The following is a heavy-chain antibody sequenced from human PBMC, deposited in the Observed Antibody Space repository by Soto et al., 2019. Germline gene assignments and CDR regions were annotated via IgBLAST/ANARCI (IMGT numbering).Heavy chain of an antibody. CDR1: GGSISSSSYY. Sequence: PSETLSLTCTVSGGSISSSSYYWGWIRQPPGKGLEWIGSIYYSGSTYYNPSLKSRVTISVDTSKNQFSLKLSSVTAADTAVYYSWGTALDGYSYYMEVWGKGTTVTVSS. CDR3: WGTALDGYSYYMEV. D-gene: IGHD3-16*01. J-gene: IGHJ6*03. V-gene: IGHV4-39*01. CDR2: IYYSGST.